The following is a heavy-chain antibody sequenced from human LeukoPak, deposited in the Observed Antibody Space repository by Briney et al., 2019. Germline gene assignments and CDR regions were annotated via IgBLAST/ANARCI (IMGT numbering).Heavy chain of an antibody. D-gene: IGHD6-19*01. CDR2: IYYSGST. J-gene: IGHJ4*02. V-gene: IGHV4-30-4*08. Sequence: PSETLSLTCTVSGGSISSYYWSWIRQPLGKGLEWIGYIYYSGSTFYNPSLKSRVTISVDTSKNQFSLKLSSVTAADTAVYYCARDRGGAVTGWGQGTLVTVSS. CDR1: GGSISSYY. CDR3: ARDRGGAVTG.